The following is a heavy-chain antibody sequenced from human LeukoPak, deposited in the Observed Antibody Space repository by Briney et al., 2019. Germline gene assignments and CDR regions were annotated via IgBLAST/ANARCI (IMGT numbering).Heavy chain of an antibody. Sequence: GGSLRLSCAASGFTFSYHWMAWVRQAPGKGLEWVASIKLDGSEQYYLDSVKGRFAISRDNAKNLMNLQMNILRAEDTAIYYSARDGGIMNAFDVWGQGTAVTVSS. D-gene: IGHD1-26*01. CDR2: IKLDGSEQ. CDR1: GFTFSYHW. V-gene: IGHV3-7*01. J-gene: IGHJ3*01. CDR3: ARDGGIMNAFDV.